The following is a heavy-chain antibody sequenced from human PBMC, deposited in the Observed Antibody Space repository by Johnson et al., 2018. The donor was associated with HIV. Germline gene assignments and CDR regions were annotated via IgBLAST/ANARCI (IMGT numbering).Heavy chain of an antibody. V-gene: IGHV3-23*04. D-gene: IGHD1-1*01. CDR3: AKDRATTQYAFDI. J-gene: IGHJ3*02. Sequence: VQLVESGGGLVQPGGSLRLSCAASGFTFSSYWMNWVRQAPGKGLEWASTIVGSGGSTFYADSVKGRFTISRDNSKNTLYLQMNSLRAEDTAVYYCAKDRATTQYAFDIWGQGTMVTVSS. CDR2: IVGSGGST. CDR1: GFTFSSYW.